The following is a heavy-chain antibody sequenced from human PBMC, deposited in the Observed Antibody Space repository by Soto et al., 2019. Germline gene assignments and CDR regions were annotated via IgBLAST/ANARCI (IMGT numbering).Heavy chain of an antibody. D-gene: IGHD5-18*01. V-gene: IGHV4-34*01. J-gene: IGHJ6*02. CDR3: ARVRYSYGYYYYYGMDV. CDR2: INHSGST. Sequence: SETLSLSCAVYGGAFSGYYWSWVRPPPGKGLEWIGEINHSGSTNYNPSLKSRVTISVDASKNQFSLKLSSVTAADTAVYYCARVRYSYGYYYYYGMDVWGQGTTVTVSS. CDR1: GGAFSGYY.